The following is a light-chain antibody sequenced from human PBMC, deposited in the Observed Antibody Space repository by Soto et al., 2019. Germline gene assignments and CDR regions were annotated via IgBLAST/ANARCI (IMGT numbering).Light chain of an antibody. Sequence: DIQMTQSPSSLSASVGDRVTITCRASQGISNYLAWYQQKPGKVPKLLIYAASTLQSGVPSRFSGSGSGTDFTLTISSLQPEDVATYYCQKYNSFGTFGPGXKVEIK. CDR2: AAS. J-gene: IGKJ3*01. CDR1: QGISNY. CDR3: QKYNSFGT. V-gene: IGKV1-27*01.